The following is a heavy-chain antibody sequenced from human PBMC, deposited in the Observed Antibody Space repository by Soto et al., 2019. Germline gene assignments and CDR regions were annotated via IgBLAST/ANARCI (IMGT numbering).Heavy chain of an antibody. V-gene: IGHV3-15*07. Sequence: EVQLVESGGDLVIPGGSLRLSCAASGFTLNNAWMNWVRQAPGKGLEWVGHIKGKSDGGTTDYIAPVKGRFTISRDDSRNTVYLQMNSLKTEDTAMYYCTTDVWTSRALDFWGQGTLVTVSS. D-gene: IGHD2-2*01. CDR2: IKGKSDGGTT. CDR1: GFTLNNAW. J-gene: IGHJ4*02. CDR3: TTDVWTSRALDF.